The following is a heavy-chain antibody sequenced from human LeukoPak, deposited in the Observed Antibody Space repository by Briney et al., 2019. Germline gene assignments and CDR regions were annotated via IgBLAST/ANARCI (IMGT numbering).Heavy chain of an antibody. D-gene: IGHD6-6*01. CDR3: AKRIQYSSSSAYFDY. CDR2: ISDSAGST. V-gene: IGHV3-23*01. J-gene: IGHJ4*02. Sequence: GGSLRLSCAASGFTFSNYGMNWVRQAPGKGLEWVLSISDSAGSTFYADSVKGRFTISRDNSKNTLYLQMNSLRAGDTAIYYCAKRIQYSSSSAYFDYWGQGTLVTVSS. CDR1: GFTFSNYG.